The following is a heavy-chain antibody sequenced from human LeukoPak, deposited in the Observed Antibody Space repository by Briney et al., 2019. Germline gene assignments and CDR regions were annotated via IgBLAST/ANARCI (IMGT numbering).Heavy chain of an antibody. CDR3: ARAPYGERGGSDY. V-gene: IGHV3-48*01. CDR1: GFPLSTYS. Sequence: GSLRLSCAASGFPLSTYSMNRVRQAPGKGVGGVSYISTTTSAIYYADSVKGRFTVSRDNAKSSLYLQMNSLRADDTAVYYCARAPYGERGGSDYWGQGTLVTVSS. D-gene: IGHD4-17*01. J-gene: IGHJ4*02. CDR2: ISTTTSAI.